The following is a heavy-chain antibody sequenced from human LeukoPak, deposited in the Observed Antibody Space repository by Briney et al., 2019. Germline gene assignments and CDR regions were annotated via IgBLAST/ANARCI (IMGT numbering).Heavy chain of an antibody. D-gene: IGHD3-22*01. Sequence: GGSLRLSCAASGFTFSDYYMSWIRQAPGKGLEWVSYIGSSGSTIYYADSVKGRFTISRDNAKNSLYLQMNSLRAEDTAVYYCARPYDSSGYYGSDAFDIWGQGTMVTVSS. CDR3: ARPYDSSGYYGSDAFDI. CDR2: IGSSGSTI. CDR1: GFTFSDYY. J-gene: IGHJ3*02. V-gene: IGHV3-11*01.